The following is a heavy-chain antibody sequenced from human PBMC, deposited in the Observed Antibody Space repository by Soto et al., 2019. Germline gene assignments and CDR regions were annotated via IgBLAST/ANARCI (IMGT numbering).Heavy chain of an antibody. J-gene: IGHJ4*02. CDR3: AREASNYYPTDY. Sequence: QVQLVESGGGLVKPGGSLRLSCAASGFTFSDYYMSWIRQAPGKGLEWVSYISSSGSTIYYAESAKCRFTISRDNAKKSLYLQMNSLRAEDTAVYYCAREASNYYPTDYCGQGTLVTFSS. CDR1: GFTFSDYY. CDR2: ISSSGSTI. V-gene: IGHV3-11*01. D-gene: IGHD4-4*01.